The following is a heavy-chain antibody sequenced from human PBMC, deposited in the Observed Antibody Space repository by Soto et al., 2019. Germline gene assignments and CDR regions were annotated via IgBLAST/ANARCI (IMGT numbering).Heavy chain of an antibody. Sequence: VGSLRLSCAASGFTFSSYAMHWVRQTPGKGLEWLAVISHDGDKEHISDSVKGRFAISRDNSKNTLYLQISSLKDEDTAVYQCVASALSFDFWGQGTPVTVSS. V-gene: IGHV3-30*09. CDR3: VASALSFDF. D-gene: IGHD3-16*02. CDR2: ISHDGDKE. J-gene: IGHJ4*02. CDR1: GFTFSSYA.